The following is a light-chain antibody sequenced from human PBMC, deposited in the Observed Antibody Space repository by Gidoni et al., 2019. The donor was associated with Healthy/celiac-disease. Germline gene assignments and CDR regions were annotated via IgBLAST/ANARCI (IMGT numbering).Light chain of an antibody. CDR3: QQYYSYPLT. Sequence: AIRMTQSPSSFSASTGDRVTITCRASQGISSSLAWYQQKPWTAPKLLIYAAATFQSGGPSSFSGSGSGTDFTLTISCLQSEDFATYYCQQYYSYPLTFGGGTKVEIK. CDR1: QGISSS. CDR2: AAA. J-gene: IGKJ4*01. V-gene: IGKV1-8*01.